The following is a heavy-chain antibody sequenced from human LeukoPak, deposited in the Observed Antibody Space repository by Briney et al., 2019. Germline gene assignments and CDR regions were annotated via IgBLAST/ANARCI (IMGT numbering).Heavy chain of an antibody. CDR2: IDAGNAKT. V-gene: IGHV1-3*01. J-gene: IGHJ4*02. Sequence: ASVKVSCKASGYTFTKYAMNWVRQAPGQRLEWMGWIDAGNAKTKYSQKFQGRVTITRDTSASTAYMELGSLRSEDTAVYYCAKGTWVRGSGWYYFDYWGQGTLVTVSS. CDR3: AKGTWVRGSGWYYFDY. D-gene: IGHD6-19*01. CDR1: GYTFTKYA.